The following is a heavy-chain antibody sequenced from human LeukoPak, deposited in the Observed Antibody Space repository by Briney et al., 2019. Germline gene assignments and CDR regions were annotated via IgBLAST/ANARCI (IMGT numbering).Heavy chain of an antibody. Sequence: PGGSLRLSCAASGFTLSTFAMIWVRQPPGKGLEWVSSIFPSGGEIHYADSVRGRFTISRDNSKSTLSLQMNSLRADDTAIYYCATYRQVLLPFESWGQGTLVTVSS. CDR1: GFTLSTFA. CDR2: IFPSGGEI. D-gene: IGHD2-8*02. J-gene: IGHJ4*02. CDR3: ATYRQVLLPFES. V-gene: IGHV3-23*01.